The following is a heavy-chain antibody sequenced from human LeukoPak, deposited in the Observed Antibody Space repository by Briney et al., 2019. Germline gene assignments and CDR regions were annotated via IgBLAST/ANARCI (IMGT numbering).Heavy chain of an antibody. CDR1: GFTFSSYA. CDR2: ISGSGGST. V-gene: IGHV3-23*01. CDR3: ATSLSAAGY. Sequence: PGGSLRLSCAASGFTFSSYAMSWVRQAPGKGLEWVSAISGSGGSTYYADSVKGRFTISRENSKNALYLHMNSLRAEDTAVYYCATSLSAAGYWGQGTLVTVSS. J-gene: IGHJ4*02. D-gene: IGHD6-13*01.